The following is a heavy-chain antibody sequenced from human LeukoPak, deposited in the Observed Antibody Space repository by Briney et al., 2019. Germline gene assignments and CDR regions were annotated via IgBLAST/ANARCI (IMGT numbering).Heavy chain of an antibody. D-gene: IGHD3-16*01. Sequence: SETLSLTCTVSGGSISSSSYHWSWIRQPAGKGLEWIGRIYTSGSTNYNPSLKSRVTMSVDTSKNQFSLNLSSVTAADTAVYYCARVGDYALKDWGQGTLVTVSS. CDR1: GGSISSSSYH. CDR2: IYTSGST. J-gene: IGHJ4*02. CDR3: ARVGDYALKD. V-gene: IGHV4-61*02.